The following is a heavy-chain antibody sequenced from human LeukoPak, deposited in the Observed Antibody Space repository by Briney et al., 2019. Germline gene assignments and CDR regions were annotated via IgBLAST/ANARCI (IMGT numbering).Heavy chain of an antibody. J-gene: IGHJ4*02. CDR2: IYYSGST. CDR1: GCSVSSGSYY. Sequence: PSVTLSPTCTVSGCSVSSGSYYWSWIRQPPGKGLEWIGYIYYSGSTNYNPSLKSRVTISVDTSKNQFSLKLSSVTAADTAVYYCARAWGLRPLDYWGQGTLVTVSS. D-gene: IGHD1-26*01. CDR3: ARAWGLRPLDY. V-gene: IGHV4-61*01.